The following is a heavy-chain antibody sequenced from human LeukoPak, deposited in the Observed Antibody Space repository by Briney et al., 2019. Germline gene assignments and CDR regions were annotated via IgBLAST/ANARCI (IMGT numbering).Heavy chain of an antibody. Sequence: PGGSLRLSCAASGFTFSSYEMNWVRQAPGKGLEWVSYISSSGSTIYYADSVEGRFTISRDNAKNSLYLQMNSLRAEDTAVYYCVRGMTGSYFGYFDYWGQGTLVTVSS. CDR1: GFTFSSYE. J-gene: IGHJ4*02. CDR3: VRGMTGSYFGYFDY. D-gene: IGHD1-26*01. V-gene: IGHV3-48*03. CDR2: ISSSGSTI.